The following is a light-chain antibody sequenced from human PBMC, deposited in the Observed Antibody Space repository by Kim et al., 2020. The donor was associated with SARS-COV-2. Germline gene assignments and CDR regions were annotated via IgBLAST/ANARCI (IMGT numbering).Light chain of an antibody. Sequence: GQKVTISCSGSSSNIGNNYVSWYQQLPGTAPKLLIYDNNELPSGIPDRFSGSKSGTSATLGITGLQTGDEVDYYCGTWDSSLSAVVFGGGTQLTVL. CDR3: GTWDSSLSAVV. J-gene: IGLJ2*01. CDR2: DNN. CDR1: SSNIGNNY. V-gene: IGLV1-51*01.